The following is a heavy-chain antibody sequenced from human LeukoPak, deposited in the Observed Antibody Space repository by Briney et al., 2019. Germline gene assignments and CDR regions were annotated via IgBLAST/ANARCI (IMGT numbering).Heavy chain of an antibody. J-gene: IGHJ6*03. CDR2: IYYSGST. CDR1: GGSISSYY. CDR3: ARGPRNYYYMDV. V-gene: IGHV4-59*01. Sequence: LETLSLTCTVSGGSISSYYWSWIRQPPGKGLEWIGYIYYSGSTNYNPSLKSRVTISVDTSKNQFSLKLSSVTAADTAVYYCARGPRNYYYMDVWGKGTTVTVSS.